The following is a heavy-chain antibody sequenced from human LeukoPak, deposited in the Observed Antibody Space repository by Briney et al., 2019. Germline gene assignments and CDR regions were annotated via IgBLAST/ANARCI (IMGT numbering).Heavy chain of an antibody. CDR1: GFTFSSYA. CDR2: ISYDGSNK. CDR3: ARGEQLVPYYFDY. Sequence: PGGSLRLSCAASGFTFSSYAMHWVRQAPGKGLEWVAVISYDGSNKYYADSVKGRFTISRDNSKNTLYLQMNSLRAEDTAVYYCARGEQLVPYYFDYWGQGTLVTVSS. J-gene: IGHJ4*02. V-gene: IGHV3-30-3*01. D-gene: IGHD6-6*01.